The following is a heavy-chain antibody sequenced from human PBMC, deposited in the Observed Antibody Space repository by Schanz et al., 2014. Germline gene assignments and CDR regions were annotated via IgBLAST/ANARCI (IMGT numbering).Heavy chain of an antibody. J-gene: IGHJ1*01. CDR1: GFTFSNSP. Sequence: QVQLVESGGGVVQPGRSLRLSCAASGFTFSNSPLHWVRQAPGKGLDWVAVISYDGSITYYADSVKDRFTISRDNSKNTLYLQMNSLRAEDTAVYYCARSTSMYFLQWGQGTLVTVSS. CDR2: ISYDGSIT. V-gene: IGHV3-30*04. CDR3: ARSTSMYFLQ. D-gene: IGHD2-2*01.